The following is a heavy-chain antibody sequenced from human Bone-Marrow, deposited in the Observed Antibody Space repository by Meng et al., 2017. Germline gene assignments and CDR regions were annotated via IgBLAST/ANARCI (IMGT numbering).Heavy chain of an antibody. Sequence: GESLKISCAASGFTFSSYEMNWVRQAPGKGLEWVSYITTSGSTIYYADSVKGRVTISRDNSKNTLYLQMNSLRAEDTAVYYCAKVVRLLWFGVDYWGQGTLVTVSS. CDR1: GFTFSSYE. CDR2: ITTSGSTI. J-gene: IGHJ4*02. D-gene: IGHD3-10*01. V-gene: IGHV3-48*03. CDR3: AKVVRLLWFGVDY.